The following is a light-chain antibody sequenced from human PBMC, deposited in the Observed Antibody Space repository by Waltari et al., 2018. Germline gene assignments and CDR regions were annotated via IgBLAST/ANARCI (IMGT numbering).Light chain of an antibody. J-gene: IGLJ2*01. CDR1: SSNIGNNY. CDR3: AAWDNSLTAVL. V-gene: IGLV1-51*01. CDR2: DNN. Sequence: QSVLTQPPSMSAAPGQKVTITCSGGSSNIGNNYVSCYQQLPGTAPKLLIYDNNQRPSGIPDRFSGSKSGTSATLGITGLQTGDEADYYCAAWDNSLTAVLFGGGTKLTVL.